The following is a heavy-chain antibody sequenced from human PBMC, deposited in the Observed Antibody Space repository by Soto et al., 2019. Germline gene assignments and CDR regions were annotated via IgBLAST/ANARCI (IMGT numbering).Heavy chain of an antibody. CDR2: IIGHNGRT. J-gene: IGHJ4*02. V-gene: IGHV3-23*01. D-gene: IGHD6-19*01. Sequence: EVQLLGSGGGLVQPGGSLRLSCAASGFIFDTFDMSWVRQAPGKGLEWVSAIIGHNGRTYYADSVTGRFTISKDNSNKTLYLQMNSLSVEHTAIYYCTKGAWLDDFCGQGVLVTVSS. CDR1: GFIFDTFD. CDR3: TKGAWLDDF.